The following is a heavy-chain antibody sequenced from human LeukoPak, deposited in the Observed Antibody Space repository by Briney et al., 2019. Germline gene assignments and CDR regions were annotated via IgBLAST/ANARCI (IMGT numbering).Heavy chain of an antibody. D-gene: IGHD3-3*01. CDR3: ARGKGGFLEWLLNDY. CDR1: GGSISSHY. J-gene: IGHJ4*02. Sequence: PSETRSLTCTASGGSISSHYWSWIRQPPGKGLEWIGYIYYSGSTNYNPSLKSRVTISVDTSKNQFSLKLSSGTAADTAVYYCARGKGGFLEWLLNDYWGQGTLVTVSS. CDR2: IYYSGST. V-gene: IGHV4-59*11.